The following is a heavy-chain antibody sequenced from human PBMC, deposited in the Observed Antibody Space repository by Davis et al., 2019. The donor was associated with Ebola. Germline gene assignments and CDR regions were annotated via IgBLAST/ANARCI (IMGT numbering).Heavy chain of an antibody. CDR3: ARDDLIVGATKGGGFDY. Sequence: GESLKISCAASGFTFSSYWMSWVRQAPGKGLEWVANIKQDGSEEYYVDSVKGRFTISRDNAKNSLYLQMNSLRAEDTAVYYCARDDLIVGATKGGGFDYWGQGTLVTVSS. CDR2: IKQDGSEE. D-gene: IGHD1-26*01. CDR1: GFTFSSYW. V-gene: IGHV3-7*01. J-gene: IGHJ4*02.